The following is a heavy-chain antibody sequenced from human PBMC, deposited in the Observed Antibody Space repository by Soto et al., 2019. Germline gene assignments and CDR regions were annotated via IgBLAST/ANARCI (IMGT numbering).Heavy chain of an antibody. CDR1: GFTFSSYG. V-gene: IGHV3-33*01. Sequence: QVQLVESGGGVVQPGRSLRLSCAASGFTFSSYGMHWVRQAPGKGLEWVAVIWYDGSNKYYADSVKGRFTISRDNSKNTLYLQMNSLRAEDTAVYYCARGTYYYGSGSYYTPSGADDAFDIWGQGTMVTVSS. CDR2: IWYDGSNK. D-gene: IGHD3-10*01. J-gene: IGHJ3*02. CDR3: ARGTYYYGSGSYYTPSGADDAFDI.